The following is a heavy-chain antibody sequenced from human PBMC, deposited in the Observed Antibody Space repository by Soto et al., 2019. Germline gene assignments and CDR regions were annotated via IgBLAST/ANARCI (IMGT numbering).Heavy chain of an antibody. J-gene: IGHJ4*02. CDR2: ISGSGGST. Sequence: GGSLRLSCAASGFTFSSYAMSWVRQAPGKGLEWVSAISGSGGSTYYAASVKGRFTISRDNSKNTLYLQMNSLRAEDTAVYYCAKSVGDRTGYYFDYWGQGTLVTVSS. V-gene: IGHV3-23*01. D-gene: IGHD3-16*01. CDR1: GFTFSSYA. CDR3: AKSVGDRTGYYFDY.